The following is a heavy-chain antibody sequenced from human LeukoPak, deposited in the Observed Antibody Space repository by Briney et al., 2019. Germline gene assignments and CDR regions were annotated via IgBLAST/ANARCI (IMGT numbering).Heavy chain of an antibody. J-gene: IGHJ2*01. V-gene: IGHV3-30-3*01. Sequence: GRSLRLSCAASGFTFSSYWMHWVRQAPGKGLEWEAVISYDGSNKYYADSVKGRFTISRDNSKNTLYLQMNGLRAEDTAVYYCAREVVHDWYFDLWGRGTLVTVSS. CDR1: GFTFSSYW. D-gene: IGHD2-15*01. CDR3: AREVVHDWYFDL. CDR2: ISYDGSNK.